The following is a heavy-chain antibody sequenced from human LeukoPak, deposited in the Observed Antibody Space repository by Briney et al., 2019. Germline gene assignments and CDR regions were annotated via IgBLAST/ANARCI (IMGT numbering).Heavy chain of an antibody. V-gene: IGHV3-23*01. Sequence: GGSLRLSCAASGFTFSSYAMSWVRQAPGKGLEWVSAISGSGGSTYYADSVKGRFTISRDNSKNSLYLQMNSLRAEDTAVYYCATVLSVSGSYYSFDYWGQGTLVTVSS. CDR3: ATVLSVSGSYYSFDY. D-gene: IGHD3-10*01. J-gene: IGHJ4*02. CDR1: GFTFSSYA. CDR2: ISGSGGST.